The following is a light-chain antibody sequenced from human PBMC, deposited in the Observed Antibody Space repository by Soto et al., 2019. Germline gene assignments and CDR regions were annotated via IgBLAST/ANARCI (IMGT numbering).Light chain of an antibody. CDR1: QNVLYSSNNKNY. CDR2: WAS. Sequence: DIVMTQSPDSLAVSLGERATINCKFSQNVLYSSNNKNYLAWYQQKPGQPPKLLIYWASTRESGVPDRFSGSGSGTDFTLTISSLQAEDVAVYYCQQYYSTPCTFGQGTKLEIK. CDR3: QQYYSTPCT. J-gene: IGKJ2*02. V-gene: IGKV4-1*01.